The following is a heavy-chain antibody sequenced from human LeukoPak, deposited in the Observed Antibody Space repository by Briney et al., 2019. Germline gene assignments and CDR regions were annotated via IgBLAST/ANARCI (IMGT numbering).Heavy chain of an antibody. CDR3: ARGYYDFWSGYNT. Sequence: SETLSLTCTVSGGSISNYYWSWIRQPPGRGLEWIGYIYYSGSTNYNPSLKSRVTISVDTSKNQFSLKLSSVTAADTAVYYCARGYYDFWSGYNTWGQGTLVTVSS. CDR2: IYYSGST. D-gene: IGHD3-3*01. V-gene: IGHV4-59*01. CDR1: GGSISNYY. J-gene: IGHJ4*02.